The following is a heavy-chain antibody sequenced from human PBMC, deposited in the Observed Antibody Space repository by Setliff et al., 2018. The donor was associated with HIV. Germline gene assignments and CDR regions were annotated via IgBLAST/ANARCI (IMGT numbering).Heavy chain of an antibody. D-gene: IGHD2-21*01. CDR1: GFTFRSYW. J-gene: IGHJ4*02. Sequence: PGGSLRLSCAASGFTFRSYWLTWVRQAPGKGLEWVGRIKSKTDGGTTDYAAPVKGRFTISRDDSKNTLYLQMNSLKTEDTAVYYCTTGTRLVDWGQGALVTVSS. CDR3: TTGTRLVD. V-gene: IGHV3-15*01. CDR2: IKSKTDGGTT.